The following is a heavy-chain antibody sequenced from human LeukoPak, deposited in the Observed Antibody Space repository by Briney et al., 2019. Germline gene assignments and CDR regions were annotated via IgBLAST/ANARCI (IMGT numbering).Heavy chain of an antibody. D-gene: IGHD5-18*01. Sequence: GGSLRLSCAASGFTFSSYGMHWVRQAPGKGLEWVAVIWYDGSNKYYADSVKGRLTISRDNSKNTLYLQMNSLRAEDTAVYYCAKREGYGSIDYWGQGTLVTVSS. V-gene: IGHV3-33*06. CDR2: IWYDGSNK. CDR1: GFTFSSYG. J-gene: IGHJ4*02. CDR3: AKREGYGSIDY.